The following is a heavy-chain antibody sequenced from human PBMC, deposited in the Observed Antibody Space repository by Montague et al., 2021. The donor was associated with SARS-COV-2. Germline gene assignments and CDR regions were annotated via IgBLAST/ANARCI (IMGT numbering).Heavy chain of an antibody. CDR3: ARDWGSGDVLRYFDWFTLKALEY. V-gene: IGHV3-7*01. CDR1: GFTFSSYW. Sequence: SLRLSCAASGFTFSSYWMSWVRQAPGKGLEWVANIKQDGSEKYYVNSVKGRFTISRDNAKNSLYLQMNSLRAEDTAVYYCARDWGSGDVLRYFDWFTLKALEYWGQGTLVTVSS. CDR2: IKQDGSEK. D-gene: IGHD3-9*01. J-gene: IGHJ4*02.